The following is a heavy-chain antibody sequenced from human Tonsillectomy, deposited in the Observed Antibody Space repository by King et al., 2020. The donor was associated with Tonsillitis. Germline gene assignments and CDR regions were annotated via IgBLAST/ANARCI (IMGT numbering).Heavy chain of an antibody. Sequence: VQLVESGGGVVQPGGSLRLSCAASGFTFSSYGMHWVRQAPGKGLEWVAFIRYDGSNKYYADSVKGRFTISRDNSKNTLYLQMNSLRAEDTAVYYCAKDLEDIVGVPAELQPYYFDYWGQGTLVTVSS. CDR2: IRYDGSNK. V-gene: IGHV3-30*02. J-gene: IGHJ4*02. CDR3: AKDLEDIVGVPAELQPYYFDY. D-gene: IGHD2-2*01. CDR1: GFTFSSYG.